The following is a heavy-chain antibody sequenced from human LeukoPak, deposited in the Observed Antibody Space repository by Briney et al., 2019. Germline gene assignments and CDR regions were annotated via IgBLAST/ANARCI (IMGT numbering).Heavy chain of an antibody. CDR2: TNPNSGGT. V-gene: IGHV1-2*02. CDR3: AREEVIAAAGPTLDY. D-gene: IGHD6-13*01. J-gene: IGHJ4*02. CDR1: GYTFTDYY. Sequence: GASVKVCCKASGYTFTDYYMHWVRQAPGQGLEWMGWTNPNSGGTNYAQKFQGRVTMTRDTSISTAYMELSRLRSDDTAVFYCAREEVIAAAGPTLDYWGQGALVTVSS.